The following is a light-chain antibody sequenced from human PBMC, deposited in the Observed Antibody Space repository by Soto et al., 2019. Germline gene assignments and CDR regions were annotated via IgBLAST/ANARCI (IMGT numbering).Light chain of an antibody. CDR2: DVS. V-gene: IGKV3-11*01. CDR1: QSVDSY. Sequence: EIVLTQSPVTLSLSPGVRATLSCRASQSVDSYLAWYQQKPGQAPRLLIYDVSNRATGIPARFSGSGSGTDFTLTISSLEPGDFAVYYCQQRNDWQVTFGQGTRLEIK. J-gene: IGKJ5*01. CDR3: QQRNDWQVT.